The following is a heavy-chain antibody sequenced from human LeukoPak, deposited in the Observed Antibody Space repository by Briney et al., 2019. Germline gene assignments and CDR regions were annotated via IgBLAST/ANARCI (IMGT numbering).Heavy chain of an antibody. CDR1: GYSFTSYW. J-gene: IGHJ4*02. V-gene: IGHV5-51*01. D-gene: IGHD2-21*02. CDR2: IYPGDSDT. Sequence: GESLKISCKGSGYSFTSYWIGWVRQMPGKGLEWMGIIYPGDSDTRYSPSFQGQVTISADKSIGTAYLQWSSLKASDTAMYYCARRSSAYCGGDCHDYWGQGTLVTVSS. CDR3: ARRSSAYCGGDCHDY.